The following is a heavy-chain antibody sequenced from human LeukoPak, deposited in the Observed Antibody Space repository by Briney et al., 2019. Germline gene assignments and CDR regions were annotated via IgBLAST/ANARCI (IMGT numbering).Heavy chain of an antibody. CDR1: GFAFSSYA. CDR2: ISYDESNK. CDR3: ATYYYDSATDY. D-gene: IGHD3-22*01. J-gene: IGHJ4*02. Sequence: GRSLRLSCAASGFAFSSYAMHWVRQAPGKGLEWVAVISYDESNKYYADSVKGRFTISRDNSKNTLYLQMNSLRGEDTAVYYCATYYYDSATDYWGQGTLVTVSS. V-gene: IGHV3-30*01.